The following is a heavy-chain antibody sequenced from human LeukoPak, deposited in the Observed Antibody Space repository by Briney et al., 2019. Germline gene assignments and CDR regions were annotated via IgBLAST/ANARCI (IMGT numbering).Heavy chain of an antibody. V-gene: IGHV1-2*02. Sequence: ASVKVSCKASGYTFTGYYMHWVRQAPGQGLEWMGWINPNSGGTNYAQKFQGRVTMTRDTSISTAYMELSRLRSDDTAVYYCARGSGLQLWLRFNWFDPWGQGTLVTVSS. J-gene: IGHJ5*02. D-gene: IGHD5-18*01. CDR2: INPNSGGT. CDR3: ARGSGLQLWLRFNWFDP. CDR1: GYTFTGYY.